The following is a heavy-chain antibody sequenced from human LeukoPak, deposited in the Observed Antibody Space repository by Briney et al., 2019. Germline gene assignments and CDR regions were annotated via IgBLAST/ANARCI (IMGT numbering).Heavy chain of an antibody. J-gene: IGHJ3*02. D-gene: IGHD3-16*01. Sequence: SDPLSLTCAVYGGSFSGYYWSWIRQPPGKGLEWIGEINHSGGTNYNPSLKSRVTISVDTSKNQFSLKLNSVTAADTAVYYCAKSTFWVAFDIWGQGTMVTVSS. CDR1: GGSFSGYY. CDR3: AKSTFWVAFDI. CDR2: INHSGGT. V-gene: IGHV4-34*01.